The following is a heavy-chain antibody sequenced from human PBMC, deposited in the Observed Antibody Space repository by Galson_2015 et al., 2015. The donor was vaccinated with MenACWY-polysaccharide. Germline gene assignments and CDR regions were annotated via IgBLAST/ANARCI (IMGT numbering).Heavy chain of an antibody. Sequence: SVKVSCKASGYTFTGYYMHWVRQAPGQGLEWMGRINPNSGGTNYAQKFQGRVTMTRDTSISTAYMELSRLRSDDTAVYYCASADCRSTSCPTPHYYYYGMDVWGQGTTVTVSS. CDR3: ASADCRSTSCPTPHYYYYGMDV. CDR1: GYTFTGYY. V-gene: IGHV1-2*06. CDR2: INPNSGGT. D-gene: IGHD2-2*01. J-gene: IGHJ6*02.